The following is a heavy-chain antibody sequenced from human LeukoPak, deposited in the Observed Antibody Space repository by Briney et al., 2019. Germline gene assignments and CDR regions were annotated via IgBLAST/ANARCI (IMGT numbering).Heavy chain of an antibody. CDR3: ARAQSGYRPIWFGDQQGRPDAFDI. Sequence: SETLSLTCTVSGGSISSSSYYWGWIRQPPGKGPEWVGSIYYSGSTYYNPSLKSRVTISVDTSKNQFSLKLSSVTAADTAVYYCARAQSGYRPIWFGDQQGRPDAFDIWGQGTMVTVSS. V-gene: IGHV4-39*07. CDR1: GGSISSSSYY. J-gene: IGHJ3*02. D-gene: IGHD3-10*01. CDR2: IYYSGST.